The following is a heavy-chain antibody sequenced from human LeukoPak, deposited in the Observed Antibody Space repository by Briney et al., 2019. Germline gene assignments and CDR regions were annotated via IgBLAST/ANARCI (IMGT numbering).Heavy chain of an antibody. Sequence: GGSLRLSCAASGFTFSSYVMSWVRQAPGKGLEWVSAISGSGGSTCYADSVKGRFTISRDNSKNTLYLQMNSLRAEDTAVYYCAKDRGYDSRRYDYWGQGTLVTVSS. CDR2: ISGSGGST. V-gene: IGHV3-23*01. CDR1: GFTFSSYV. D-gene: IGHD3-22*01. J-gene: IGHJ4*02. CDR3: AKDRGYDSRRYDY.